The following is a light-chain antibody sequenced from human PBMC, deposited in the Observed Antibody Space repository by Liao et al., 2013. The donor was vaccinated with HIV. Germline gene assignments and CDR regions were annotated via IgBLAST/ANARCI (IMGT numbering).Light chain of an antibody. CDR1: KVGSKN. Sequence: SDDLTQPPSVSVSPGQTATITCSGEKVGSKNACWYQVKAGQSPVLVIYQDIKRPSGIPERFSGSNSGNTATLTISGTQAVDEADYYCQAWDSKTGASFGTGTKVTVL. V-gene: IGLV3-1*01. CDR2: QDI. J-gene: IGLJ1*01. CDR3: QAWDSKTGAS.